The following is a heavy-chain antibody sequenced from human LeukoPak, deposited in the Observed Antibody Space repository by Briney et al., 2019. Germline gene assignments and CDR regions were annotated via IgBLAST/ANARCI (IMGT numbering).Heavy chain of an antibody. CDR3: ARGHDSSYYYYYYMDV. CDR2: ISSSGSTI. Sequence: GGSLRLSCAASGFTFSDYYMSWIRQAPGKGLEWVSYISSSGSTIYYADSVKGRFTISRDNAKNSLYLQMNSLRAEDTAVYYCARGHDSSYYYYYYMDVWGKGTTVTVSS. J-gene: IGHJ6*03. V-gene: IGHV3-11*04. CDR1: GFTFSDYY. D-gene: IGHD4-11*01.